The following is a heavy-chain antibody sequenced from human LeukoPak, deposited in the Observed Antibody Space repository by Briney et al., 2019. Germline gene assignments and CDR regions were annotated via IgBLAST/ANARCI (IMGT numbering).Heavy chain of an antibody. J-gene: IGHJ6*02. CDR3: ATYYDILTGYQYGMDV. D-gene: IGHD3-9*01. CDR2: IYYSGST. V-gene: IGHV4-39*01. CDR1: GGSISSYY. Sequence: SETLSLTCTVSGGSISSYYWGWIRQPPGKGPEWIGSIYYSGSTYYNPSLKSRVTISVDTSKNQFSLKLSSVTAADTAVYYCATYYDILTGYQYGMDVWGQGTTVTVSS.